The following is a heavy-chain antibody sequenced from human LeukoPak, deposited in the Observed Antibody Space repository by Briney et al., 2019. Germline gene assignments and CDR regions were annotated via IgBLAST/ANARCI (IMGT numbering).Heavy chain of an antibody. V-gene: IGHV3-30-3*01. J-gene: IGHJ1*01. CDR1: GFTFSSYA. CDR3: AKGRRVTTVPGTGLAEYFQV. Sequence: PGGSLRLSCAASGFTFSSYAMHWVRQAPGKGLEWVAVISYDGSNKYYADSVKGRFTTSRDNSKNTLYLQMNSLRAEDMAVYYCAKGRRVTTVPGTGLAEYFQVWGQGTLVTVSP. CDR2: ISYDGSNK. D-gene: IGHD6-19*01.